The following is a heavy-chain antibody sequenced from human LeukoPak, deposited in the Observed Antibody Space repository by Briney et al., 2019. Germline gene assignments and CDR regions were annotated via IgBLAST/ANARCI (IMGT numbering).Heavy chain of an antibody. CDR3: ARLNTVTGTVDWFDP. CDR2: IYYSGST. D-gene: IGHD6-19*01. V-gene: IGHV4-39*07. J-gene: IGHJ5*02. CDR1: GGSISSSSYY. Sequence: SETLSLTCTVSGGSISSSSYYWGWIRQPPGKGLEWIGSIYYSGSTYYNPSLKSRVTISVDTSKNQFSLKLSSVTAADTAVYYCARLNTVTGTVDWFDPWGQGTLVTVSS.